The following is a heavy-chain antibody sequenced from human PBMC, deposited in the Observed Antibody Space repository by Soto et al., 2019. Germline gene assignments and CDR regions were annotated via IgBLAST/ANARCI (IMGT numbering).Heavy chain of an antibody. CDR2: IYPGDSDT. V-gene: IGHV5-51*01. CDR1: GYTFTDYW. CDR3: ARHTSTGGYCYYAMDV. Sequence: LKISCKGSGYTFTDYWIGWVRQLRGTGLEWMGIIYPGDSDTSYRSSFQGHVTLTVNKSTSTAYLQCITLKASDTAMYYCARHTSTGGYCYYAMDVWGQGTTVTVPS. J-gene: IGHJ6*02. D-gene: IGHD2-8*02.